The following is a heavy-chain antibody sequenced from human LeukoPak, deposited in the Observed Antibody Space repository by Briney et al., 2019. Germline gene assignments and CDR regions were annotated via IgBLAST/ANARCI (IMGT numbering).Heavy chain of an antibody. CDR2: IYSGGST. Sequence: PGGSLSLSCAASGFTVSSNYMSWVRQAPGKGLEWGSVIYSGGSTYYADSVKGRFTISRDNSKNTLYLQMNSLRAEDTAVYYCARDGAGTDLDGMDVWGQGTTVTVSS. V-gene: IGHV3-53*01. CDR1: GFTVSSNY. J-gene: IGHJ6*02. D-gene: IGHD1-7*01. CDR3: ARDGAGTDLDGMDV.